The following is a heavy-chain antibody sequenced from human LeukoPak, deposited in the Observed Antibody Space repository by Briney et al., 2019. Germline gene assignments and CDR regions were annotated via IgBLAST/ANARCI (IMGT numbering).Heavy chain of an antibody. V-gene: IGHV4-61*02. J-gene: IGHJ6*03. D-gene: IGHD3-3*01. CDR3: ARADFWSGSSYYYYMDV. CDR2: IYTSGST. Sequence: SETLSLTCTVSGGSISSGSYYWSWIRQPAGKGLEWIGRIYTSGSTNYNPSLKSRVTISVDTSKNQSSLKLSSVTAADTAVYYCARADFWSGSSYYYYMDVWGKGTTVTVSS. CDR1: GGSISSGSYY.